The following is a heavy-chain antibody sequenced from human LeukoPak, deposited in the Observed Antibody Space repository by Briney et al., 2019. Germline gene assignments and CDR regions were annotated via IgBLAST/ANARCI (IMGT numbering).Heavy chain of an antibody. V-gene: IGHV1-18*01. CDR3: ARALDTPTKDH. D-gene: IGHD5-18*01. J-gene: IGHJ4*02. CDR1: GYTFTSYG. CDR2: ISVYNGNT. Sequence: GASVKVSCKASGYTFTSYGINWVRQAPGQGLEWMGWISVYNGNTLYAQRLQGRVTMTTDTSTSTAYMDLRSVRSDDTAVYYCARALDTPTKDHWGQGTLVTVSS.